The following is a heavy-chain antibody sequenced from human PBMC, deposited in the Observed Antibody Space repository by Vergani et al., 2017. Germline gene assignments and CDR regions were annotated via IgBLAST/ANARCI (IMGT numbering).Heavy chain of an antibody. CDR2: IWYDGSNK. CDR3: ARSEVGGAYYIDV. V-gene: IGHV3-33*01. CDR1: GFTFSSYG. D-gene: IGHD2-15*01. J-gene: IGHJ6*03. Sequence: QVQLVESGGGVVQPGRSLRLSCAASGFTFSSYGMHWVRQAPGKGLEWVAVIWYDGSNKYYADSVKGRFTISRDNSKNTLYLQMNSLRAEDTAVYYCARSEVGGAYYIDVWGKGTTVTVSS.